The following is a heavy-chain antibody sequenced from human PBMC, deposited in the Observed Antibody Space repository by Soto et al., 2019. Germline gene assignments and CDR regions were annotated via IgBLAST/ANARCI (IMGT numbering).Heavy chain of an antibody. V-gene: IGHV4-39*01. D-gene: IGHD2-2*03. CDR2: IYYSGST. Sequence: SETLSLTCTVSGGSISSSNYYWGWIRQPPGKGLEWIGSIYYSGSTYYNPSLKSRVTVYIDTSKNQYSLKLSSVTAADTAVYYCERGVDIVVVPAAQFYYYMDVWGKGTTVTVSS. J-gene: IGHJ6*03. CDR3: ERGVDIVVVPAAQFYYYMDV. CDR1: GGSISSSNYY.